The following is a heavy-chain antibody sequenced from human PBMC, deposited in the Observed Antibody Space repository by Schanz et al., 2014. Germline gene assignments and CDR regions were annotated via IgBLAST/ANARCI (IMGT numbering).Heavy chain of an antibody. CDR3: AREWSSFDY. J-gene: IGHJ4*02. CDR1: GDSISTSYY. D-gene: IGHD3-10*01. Sequence: QVQLQESGPGLVKPSETLSLTCTVSGDSISTSYYWGWIRQPPGKGLEYIGLISYGGLSDYNPSLKSRVTISLDTSKNQFSLNLNSVTAADTAVYYCAREWSSFDYWGQGALVSVSS. V-gene: IGHV4-59*01. CDR2: ISYGGLS.